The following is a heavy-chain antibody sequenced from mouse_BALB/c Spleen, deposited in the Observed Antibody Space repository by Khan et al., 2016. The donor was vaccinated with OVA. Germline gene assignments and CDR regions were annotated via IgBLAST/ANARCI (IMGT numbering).Heavy chain of an antibody. J-gene: IGHJ4*01. CDR3: ARRTTEYALDY. D-gene: IGHD2-14*01. V-gene: IGHV1-4*01. CDR2: INPRCGYT. Sequence: VQLQESGAELARPGASVRMSCKASGYTFTSHTMHWVKQRPGQGLEWIGYINPRCGYTQYNQKFNDKATLTADISSSTAYMQLSSLTSEDSAVYYCARRTTEYALDYWGQGTSVTVSS. CDR1: GYTFTSHT.